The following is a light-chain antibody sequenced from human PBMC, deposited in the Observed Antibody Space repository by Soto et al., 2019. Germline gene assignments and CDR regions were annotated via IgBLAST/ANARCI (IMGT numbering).Light chain of an antibody. CDR1: QSVSSSY. V-gene: IGKV3-20*01. CDR2: GAS. Sequence: EIVLTQSPGTLSLSPGERATLSCRASQSVSSSYLAWYQQKPGQAPRLLIYGASSRATGIPDRFSGSGSGTDFTLTISRLELEDFVVYYCQQYGSSPLFTFGPGTKVDIK. J-gene: IGKJ3*01. CDR3: QQYGSSPLFT.